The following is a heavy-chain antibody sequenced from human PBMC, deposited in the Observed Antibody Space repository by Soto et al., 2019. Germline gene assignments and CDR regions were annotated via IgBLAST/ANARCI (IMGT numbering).Heavy chain of an antibody. CDR1: GYTFTGYY. V-gene: IGHV1-2*04. Sequence: ASVKVSCKASGYTFTGYYMHWVRQAPGQGLEWMGWINPNSGGTNYAQKFQGWVTMTRDTSISTAYMELSRLKSDDTAVYYCARDQKLNSGYGSVRYYYYGMDVWGQGTTVTVSS. J-gene: IGHJ6*02. CDR2: INPNSGGT. D-gene: IGHD5-12*01. CDR3: ARDQKLNSGYGSVRYYYYGMDV.